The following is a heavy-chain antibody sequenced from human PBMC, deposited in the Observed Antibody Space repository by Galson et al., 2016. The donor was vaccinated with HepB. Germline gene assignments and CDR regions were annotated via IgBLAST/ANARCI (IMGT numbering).Heavy chain of an antibody. J-gene: IGHJ3*02. CDR3: AKEGRDILTGYYNGDAFVI. CDR2: ISGSGGST. Sequence: SLRLSCAASGFTFSSYGMHWVRQAPGKGLEWVSAISGSGGSTYYADSVKGRFTISRDNSKNTLYLQMNSLRAEDTAVYYCAKEGRDILTGYYNGDAFVIWGQGTMVTVSS. CDR1: GFTFSSYG. V-gene: IGHV3-23*01. D-gene: IGHD3-9*01.